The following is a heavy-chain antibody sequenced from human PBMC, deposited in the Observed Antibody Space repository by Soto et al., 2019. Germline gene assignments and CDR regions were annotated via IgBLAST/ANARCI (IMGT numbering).Heavy chain of an antibody. V-gene: IGHV4-34*01. D-gene: IGHD5-18*01. Sequence: SETLSLTCAVYGGSLSGYYWSWIRQPPGKGLEWIGEINHSGSTNYNPSLKSRVTISVDTSKNQFSLKLSSVTAADTAVYYCARGRGYSYGLYGMDVWGQGTTVTVSS. CDR1: GGSLSGYY. J-gene: IGHJ6*02. CDR2: INHSGST. CDR3: ARGRGYSYGLYGMDV.